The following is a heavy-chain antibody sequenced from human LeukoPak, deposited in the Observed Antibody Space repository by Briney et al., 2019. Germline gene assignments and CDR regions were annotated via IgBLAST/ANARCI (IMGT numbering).Heavy chain of an antibody. CDR2: IGGSGGGT. CDR3: ARGRSWFAP. V-gene: IGHV3-23*01. Sequence: GGSLRLSCAASGFTFSNYAMTWVRQAPGKGLERVSVIGGSGGGTYYADSVRGRFTVSRDNSNNTMFLQMNSLGVEDTAIYYCARGRSWFAPWGQGTLVTVSS. J-gene: IGHJ5*02. CDR1: GFTFSNYA.